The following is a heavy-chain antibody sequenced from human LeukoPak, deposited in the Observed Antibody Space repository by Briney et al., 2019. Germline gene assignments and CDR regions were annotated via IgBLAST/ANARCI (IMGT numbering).Heavy chain of an antibody. D-gene: IGHD1-26*01. CDR3: ARGEPRGGSVGATGSY. V-gene: IGHV3-33*01. CDR1: GFTFSSYG. Sequence: PGRSLRLSCAASGFTFSSYGMRWVRQAPGKGLEWLAVIWYDGSNKYYAGSVKGRFTISRDNSKNTVYLQMNSLRGEDTAVYYCARGEPRGGSVGATGSYWGQGTLVTVSS. CDR2: IWYDGSNK. J-gene: IGHJ4*02.